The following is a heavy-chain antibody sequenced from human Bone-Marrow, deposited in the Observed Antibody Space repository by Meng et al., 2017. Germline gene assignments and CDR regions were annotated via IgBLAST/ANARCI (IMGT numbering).Heavy chain of an antibody. CDR2: INHSGST. CDR3: ASGGVRGGIDY. V-gene: IGHV4-34*01. D-gene: IGHD3-10*01. J-gene: IGHJ4*02. CDR1: GGSFSGHY. Sequence: QVRVQRWGAGLFKPSGTLSLTCAGYGGSFSGHYWSGIRQPPGEGLEWIGEINHSGSTNYNPSLKSRVTISVDTSKNQFSLKLSSVTAADTAVYYCASGGVRGGIDYWGQGTLVTVSS.